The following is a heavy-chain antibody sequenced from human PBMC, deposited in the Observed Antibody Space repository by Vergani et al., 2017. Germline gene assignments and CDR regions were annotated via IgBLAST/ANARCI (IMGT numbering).Heavy chain of an antibody. J-gene: IGHJ6*03. CDR1: GGSISSGDYY. CDR2: IYYSGST. Sequence: QVQLQESGPGLVKPSQTLSLTCTVSGGSISSGDYYWSWIRQPPGKGLEWIGYIYYSGSTYYNPSLKSRVTISVDTSKNQFSLKLSSVTAADTAVYYCARESPSVKEWLRAIYYYYYMDVWGKGTTVTVSS. V-gene: IGHV4-30-4*01. CDR3: ARESPSVKEWLRAIYYYYYMDV. D-gene: IGHD5-12*01.